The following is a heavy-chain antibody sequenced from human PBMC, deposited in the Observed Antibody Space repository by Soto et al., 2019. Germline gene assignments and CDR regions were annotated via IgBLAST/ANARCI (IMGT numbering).Heavy chain of an antibody. CDR1: GFTFSSYW. D-gene: IGHD7-27*01. J-gene: IGHJ6*02. Sequence: ESGGGLVQPGGSLRLSCAASGFTFSSYWMSWVRQAPGKGLEWVANIKQDGSEKYYVDSVKGRFTISRDNAKNSLYLQMNSLRAEDTAVYYCARDGDSYYYYYGMDVWGQGTTVTVSS. V-gene: IGHV3-7*01. CDR2: IKQDGSEK. CDR3: ARDGDSYYYYYGMDV.